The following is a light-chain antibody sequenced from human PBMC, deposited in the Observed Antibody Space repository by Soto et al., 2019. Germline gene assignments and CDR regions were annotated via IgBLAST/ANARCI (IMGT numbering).Light chain of an antibody. J-gene: IGKJ4*01. CDR2: DAS. CDR1: QSVTTN. CDR3: QQYNGWPLT. Sequence: EIVLTQSPATPSVSPGERATLSCRASQSVTTNLAWYQQKPGQAPRLLIHDASTRAAGIPDRLSGSGSGTEFTLTISSLQSEDFAIYYCQQYNGWPLTFGGGTKVEIK. V-gene: IGKV3-15*01.